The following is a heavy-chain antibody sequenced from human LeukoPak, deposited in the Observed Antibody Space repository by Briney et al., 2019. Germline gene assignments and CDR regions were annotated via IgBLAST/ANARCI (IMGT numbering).Heavy chain of an antibody. CDR1: GFIFSSYA. CDR2: ISGGGGST. J-gene: IGHJ4*02. Sequence: GGSLRLSCAASGFIFSSYAMSWVRQAPGKGLKWVSAISGGGGSTYYADSVKGRFTISRDNSKNTLYLQMNSLRAEDTAVYFCARSTHSTGGSQYSSDHWGQGTLVTVSS. CDR3: ARSTHSTGGSQYSSDH. V-gene: IGHV3-23*01. D-gene: IGHD1-26*01.